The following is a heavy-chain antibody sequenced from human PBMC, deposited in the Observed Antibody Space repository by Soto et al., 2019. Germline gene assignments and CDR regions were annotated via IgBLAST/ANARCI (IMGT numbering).Heavy chain of an antibody. Sequence: PSETLSLTCTVSGGSISSGGYYWSWVRQPPGKGLEWIGYIYYSGSTYFNPSLKSRVTISKDTSRNQFSLRLSSVTAADTAVYYCARAIVVTIGGMDVWGQGTTVTVSS. CDR1: GGSISSGGYY. CDR2: IYYSGST. J-gene: IGHJ6*02. CDR3: ARAIVVTIGGMDV. D-gene: IGHD5-12*01. V-gene: IGHV4-30-4*01.